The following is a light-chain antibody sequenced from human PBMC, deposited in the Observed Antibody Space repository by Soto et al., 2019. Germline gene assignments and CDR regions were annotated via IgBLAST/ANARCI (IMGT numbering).Light chain of an antibody. CDR2: DVN. CDR1: SSDVGGYNY. CDR3: CSYAGSYAYV. Sequence: QSALTQPRSVSGSPGQSVTISCTGTSSDVGGYNYVSWYQLHPGKAPKVIIYDVNKRPSGVPDRFSGSKSDYTASLTISGLQAEDEADYYCCSYAGSYAYVFGAGTKLTVL. J-gene: IGLJ1*01. V-gene: IGLV2-11*01.